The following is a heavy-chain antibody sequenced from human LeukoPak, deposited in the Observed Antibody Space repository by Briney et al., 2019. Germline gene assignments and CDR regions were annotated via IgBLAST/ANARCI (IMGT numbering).Heavy chain of an antibody. CDR2: INWNGGST. CDR3: ARDVTMVRGATYFDY. V-gene: IGHV3-20*04. J-gene: IGHJ4*02. Sequence: GGSLRLSCAASGFIFSSYGMSWVRQAPGEGLEWVSGINWNGGSTGYADSVKGRFTISRDNAKNSLYLQMNSLRAEDTALYYCARDVTMVRGATYFDYWGQGTLVTVSS. D-gene: IGHD3-10*01. CDR1: GFIFSSYG.